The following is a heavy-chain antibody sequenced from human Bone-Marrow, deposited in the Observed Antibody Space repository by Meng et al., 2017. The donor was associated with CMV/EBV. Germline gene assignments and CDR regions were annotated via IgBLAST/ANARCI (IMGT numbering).Heavy chain of an antibody. Sequence: GESLKISCTASGFTFSNTWMSWVRQAPGKGLEWVGFIRSKAYGGTTEYAASVKGRFTISRDDSKSIAYLQMNSLKTEDTAVYYCTIYDYGDYESHASWGQGTLVTVSS. CDR2: IRSKAYGGTT. CDR3: TIYDYGDYESHAS. V-gene: IGHV3-49*04. CDR1: GFTFSNTW. J-gene: IGHJ4*02. D-gene: IGHD4-17*01.